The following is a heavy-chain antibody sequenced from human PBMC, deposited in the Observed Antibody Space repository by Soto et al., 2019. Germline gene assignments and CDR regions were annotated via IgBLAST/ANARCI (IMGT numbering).Heavy chain of an antibody. CDR1: GFTFSSYA. V-gene: IGHV3-23*01. Sequence: GGSLRLSCAASGFTFSSYAMSWVRQAPGKGLEWVSAISGSGGSTYYADSVKGRFTISRDNSKNTLYLQMNSLRAEDTAVYYCAKDDAGDYDFPTLIDYWGQGTLVTVSS. CDR2: ISGSGGST. CDR3: AKDDAGDYDFPTLIDY. J-gene: IGHJ4*02. D-gene: IGHD4-17*01.